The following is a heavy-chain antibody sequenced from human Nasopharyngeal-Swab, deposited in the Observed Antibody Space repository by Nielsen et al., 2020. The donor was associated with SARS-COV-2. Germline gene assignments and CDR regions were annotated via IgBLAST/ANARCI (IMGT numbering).Heavy chain of an antibody. CDR2: ISSSGSTI. V-gene: IGHV3-11*04. D-gene: IGHD2-15*01. CDR1: GFTFSDYY. J-gene: IGHJ4*02. Sequence: GESLKISCAASGFTFSDYYMSWIRQAPGKGLEWVSYISSSGSTIYYADSVKGRFTISRDNARNSLYLQMNGLRAEDTAVYYCARVGWWFHYYFDYWGQGTLATVSS. CDR3: ARVGWWFHYYFDY.